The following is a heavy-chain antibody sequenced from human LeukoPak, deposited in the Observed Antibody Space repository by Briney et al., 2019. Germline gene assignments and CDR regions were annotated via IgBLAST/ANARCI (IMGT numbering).Heavy chain of an antibody. CDR1: GGTFSSYA. CDR3: ARRGTVVTYIDY. J-gene: IGHJ4*02. Sequence: SVKVSCKASGGTFSSYAISWVRQAPGQGLEWMGGIIPIFGTANYAQKFQGRVTITADESTSTAYMELSSLRSEDTAVYYCARRGTVVTYIDYWGQGTLVTVSS. CDR2: IIPIFGTA. V-gene: IGHV1-69*13. D-gene: IGHD4-23*01.